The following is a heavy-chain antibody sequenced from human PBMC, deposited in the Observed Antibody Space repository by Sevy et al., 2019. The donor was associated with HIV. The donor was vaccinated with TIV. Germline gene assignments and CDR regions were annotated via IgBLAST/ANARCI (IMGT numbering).Heavy chain of an antibody. Sequence: GGSLRLSCAASGFTFSSYSMNWVRQAPGKGLEWVSYISSSSTIYYADSVKGRFTISRDNAKNSLYLQMNSLRDEDTAAYYCARDQRRIAVVDYWGQGTLVTVSS. J-gene: IGHJ4*02. CDR3: ARDQRRIAVVDY. D-gene: IGHD6-19*01. V-gene: IGHV3-48*02. CDR1: GFTFSSYS. CDR2: ISSSSTI.